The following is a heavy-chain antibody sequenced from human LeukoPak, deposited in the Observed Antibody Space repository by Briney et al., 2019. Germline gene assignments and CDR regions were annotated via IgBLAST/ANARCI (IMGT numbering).Heavy chain of an antibody. D-gene: IGHD2-15*01. CDR1: GFTFSSYA. J-gene: IGHJ4*02. CDR3: AKDLGYCSGGSCMANDY. V-gene: IGHV3-23*01. Sequence: GGSLRLSCAASGFTFSSYAMSWVRQAPGKGLEWVSSISGSGTSTYYADSVKGRFTISRDNSKNTLYLQMNSLRAEDTAVYYCAKDLGYCSGGSCMANDYWGQGTLVTVSS. CDR2: ISGSGTST.